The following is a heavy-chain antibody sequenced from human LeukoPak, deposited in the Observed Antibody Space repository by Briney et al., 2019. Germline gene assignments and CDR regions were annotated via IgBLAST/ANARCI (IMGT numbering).Heavy chain of an antibody. D-gene: IGHD5-18*01. V-gene: IGHV1-69*02. CDR2: IIPILGIA. J-gene: IGHJ6*02. Sequence: ASVKVSCKASGGTFSSYTISWVRQAPGQGLEWMGRIIPILGIANYAQKFQGRVTITADKSTGTAYMELSSLRSEDTAVYYCARLPAGDKAMVPYYYGMDVWGQGTTVTVSS. CDR1: GGTFSSYT. CDR3: ARLPAGDKAMVPYYYGMDV.